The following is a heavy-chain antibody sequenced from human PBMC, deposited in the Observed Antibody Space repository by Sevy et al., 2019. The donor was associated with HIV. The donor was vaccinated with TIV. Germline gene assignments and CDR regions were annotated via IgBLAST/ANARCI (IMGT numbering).Heavy chain of an antibody. Sequence: ASVKVSCKASGGTFSSYAISWVRQAPGQGLEWMGGIIPIFGTANYAQKFQGRVTITADESTSTAYMELNSLRAEDTAVYYCARDRVVTAQAALYYYYGMDVWGQGTTVTVSS. CDR1: GGTFSSYA. CDR3: ARDRVVTAQAALYYYYGMDV. V-gene: IGHV1-69*13. CDR2: IIPIFGTA. D-gene: IGHD6-25*01. J-gene: IGHJ6*02.